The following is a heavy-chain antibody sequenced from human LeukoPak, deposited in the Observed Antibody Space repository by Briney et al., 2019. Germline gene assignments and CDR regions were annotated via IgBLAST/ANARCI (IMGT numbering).Heavy chain of an antibody. D-gene: IGHD5-12*01. CDR2: INWSGGST. CDR3: ARARSRKDRRETVATIIYYYHYVDV. J-gene: IGHJ6*03. V-gene: IGHV3-20*04. Sequence: GGSLRLSCAASGWTFGDYDMSWVRQAPGKGLEWVSGINWSGGSTCYADSVKRRFTISRDNAKNTLYLQLNSLRAEDTALYYCARARSRKDRRETVATIIYYYHYVDVWGKGTTVTVSS. CDR1: GWTFGDYD.